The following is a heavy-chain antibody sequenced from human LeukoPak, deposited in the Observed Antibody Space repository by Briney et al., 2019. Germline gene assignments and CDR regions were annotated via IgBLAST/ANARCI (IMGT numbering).Heavy chain of an antibody. CDR3: AKGLRDGYNLVPTGSDY. CDR2: IYYSGST. CDR1: GGSISSYY. J-gene: IGHJ4*02. V-gene: IGHV4-59*01. D-gene: IGHD5-24*01. Sequence: SETLSLTCTVSGGSISSYYWSWIRQPPGKGLEWIGYIYYSGSTNYNPSLKSRVTISVDTSKNQFSLKLSSVTAADTAVYYCAKGLRDGYNLVPTGSDYWGQGTLVTVSS.